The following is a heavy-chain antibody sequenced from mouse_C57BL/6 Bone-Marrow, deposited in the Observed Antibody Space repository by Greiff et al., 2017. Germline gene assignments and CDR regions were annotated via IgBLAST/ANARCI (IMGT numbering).Heavy chain of an antibody. Sequence: QVQLQQSDAELVKPGPSVTISCMVSGYTFTDHTIHWMKQRPEQGLEWIGYICPRDGSTKNNEKFKGKATLTADKPSSTAYMLLNSLTSEDSAVYFYANYKISPVGYFDVWGTGTTVTVSS. CDR2: ICPRDGST. J-gene: IGHJ1*03. V-gene: IGHV1-78*01. CDR3: ANYKISPVGYFDV. CDR1: GYTFTDHT. D-gene: IGHD1-1*01.